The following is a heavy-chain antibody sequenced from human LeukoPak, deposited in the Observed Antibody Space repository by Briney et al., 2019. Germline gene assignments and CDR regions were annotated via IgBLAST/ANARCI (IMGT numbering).Heavy chain of an antibody. D-gene: IGHD3-22*01. CDR2: IGAHNGLR. CDR3: ARDRYSNGYLVY. J-gene: IGHJ4*02. Sequence: ASVKVSCQSSGYTFTTSGISWLRQAPGQGLEWMAWIGAHNGLRNFAQKLQGRLTLTTDSSTSTTYMEMRSLTSDDTAVYYCARDRYSNGYLVYWGQGTLVTVSS. V-gene: IGHV1-18*01. CDR1: GYTFTTSG.